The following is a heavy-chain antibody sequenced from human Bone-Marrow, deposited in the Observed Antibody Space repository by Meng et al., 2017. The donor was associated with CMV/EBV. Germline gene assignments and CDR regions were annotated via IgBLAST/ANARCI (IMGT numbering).Heavy chain of an antibody. CDR3: ARHGSIGSGSYRTPFDY. V-gene: IGHV5-51*01. CDR1: YSFVHYL. CDR2: IYPSDSDA. Sequence: YSFVHYLLGWLRPLPGKGLEWLGLIYPSDSDARCSPSFQGQVTISVDKSSSIAYLQWSSLKASDTAIYYCARHGSIGSGSYRTPFDYWGQGTLVTVSS. D-gene: IGHD1-26*01. J-gene: IGHJ4*02.